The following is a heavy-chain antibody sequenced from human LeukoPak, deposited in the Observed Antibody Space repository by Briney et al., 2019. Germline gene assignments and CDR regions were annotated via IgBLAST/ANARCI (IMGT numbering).Heavy chain of an antibody. Sequence: GGSLRLSCSASGFAFNSYPVHWVRQAPGKGLEYVSGISRNGGSTYYADSVKGRFTISRDNSKNTLYLQMSSLRAEDTAVYYCVKESGFMVAPNSAFDIWGQGTMVTVSS. V-gene: IGHV3-64D*06. D-gene: IGHD4/OR15-4a*01. CDR3: VKESGFMVAPNSAFDI. CDR2: ISRNGGST. J-gene: IGHJ3*02. CDR1: GFAFNSYP.